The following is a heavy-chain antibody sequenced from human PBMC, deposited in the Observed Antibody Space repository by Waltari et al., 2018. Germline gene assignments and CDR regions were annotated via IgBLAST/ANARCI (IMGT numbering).Heavy chain of an antibody. J-gene: IGHJ4*02. Sequence: QLQLQESGSGLVKPSQTLSLTCAVSGGSISSGGYSWSWIRQPPGKGLEWVGYIDHIGRTYYNPSLKSQVTRSVARSTNEFSPKLSSVTAADTAVYYCARYCSGGSCYSDYFDYGGQGTLVTVSS. CDR2: IDHIGRT. CDR1: GGSISSGGYS. V-gene: IGHV4-30-2*01. CDR3: ARYCSGGSCYSDYFDY. D-gene: IGHD2-15*01.